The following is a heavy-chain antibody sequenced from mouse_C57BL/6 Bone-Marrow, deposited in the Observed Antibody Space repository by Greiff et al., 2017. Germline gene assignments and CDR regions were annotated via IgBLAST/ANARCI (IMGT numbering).Heavy chain of an antibody. CDR3: ARGAYYSNYRFAY. V-gene: IGHV1-69*01. CDR2: IDPSDSYT. D-gene: IGHD2-5*01. CDR1: GYTFTSYW. J-gene: IGHJ3*01. Sequence: QVQLQQPGAELVMPGASVKLSCKASGYTFTSYWMHWVKQRPGQGLEWIGEIDPSDSYTNYNQKFKGKFTLTVDKSASTAYMQLSSLTSEDSAVYYCARGAYYSNYRFAYWGQGTLVTVSA.